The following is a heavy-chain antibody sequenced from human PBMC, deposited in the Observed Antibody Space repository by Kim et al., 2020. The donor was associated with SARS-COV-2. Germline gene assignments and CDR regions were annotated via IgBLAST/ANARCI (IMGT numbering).Heavy chain of an antibody. V-gene: IGHV4-31*03. CDR1: GGSISSGGYY. D-gene: IGHD1-26*01. CDR3: ARAPEAGAANWFDP. J-gene: IGHJ5*02. Sequence: SETLSLTCTVSGGSISSGGYYWSWIRQHPGKGLEWIGYIYYSGSTYYNPSLKSRVTISVDTSKNQFSLKLSSVTAADTAVYYCARAPEAGAANWFDPWGQGTLVTVSS. CDR2: IYYSGST.